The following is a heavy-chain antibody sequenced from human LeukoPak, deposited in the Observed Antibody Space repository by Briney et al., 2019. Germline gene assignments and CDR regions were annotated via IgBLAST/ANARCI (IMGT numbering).Heavy chain of an antibody. Sequence: GGSLRLSCAASGFTFDDYAMHWVRQAPGKGLEWVSGISWNSGSIGYADSVKGRFTISRDNAKNSLYLQMNSLRAEDTALYYCAKDRLGDSSGYYDYWGQGTLVTVSS. CDR1: GFTFDDYA. J-gene: IGHJ4*02. CDR3: AKDRLGDSSGYYDY. CDR2: ISWNSGSI. D-gene: IGHD3-22*01. V-gene: IGHV3-9*01.